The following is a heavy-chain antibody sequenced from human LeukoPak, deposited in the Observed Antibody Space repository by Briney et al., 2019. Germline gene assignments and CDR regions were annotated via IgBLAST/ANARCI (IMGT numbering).Heavy chain of an antibody. Sequence: NPSETLSLTCTVSGGSISSSSYYWGWIRQPPGKGLEWIGYIYYSGSTNYNPSLKSRVTISVDTSKNQFSLKLSSVTAADTAVYYCARESWEKHAFDIWGQGTMVTVSS. CDR3: ARESWEKHAFDI. D-gene: IGHD1-26*01. CDR2: IYYSGST. J-gene: IGHJ3*02. V-gene: IGHV4-61*01. CDR1: GGSISSSSYY.